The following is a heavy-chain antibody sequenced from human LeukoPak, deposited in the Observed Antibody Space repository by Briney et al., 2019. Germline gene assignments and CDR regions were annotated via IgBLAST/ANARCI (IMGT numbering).Heavy chain of an antibody. Sequence: PGGSLRLSCAASGFTFSSYWMSWVRQAPGKGLEWVANIKQDGSEKYYVDSVKGRFTISRDNAKNSLYLQMNSLRAEDTAVYYCARLHRLLWFGELSYWGQGTLVTVSS. D-gene: IGHD3-10*01. V-gene: IGHV3-7*01. CDR1: GFTFSSYW. CDR3: ARLHRLLWFGELSY. J-gene: IGHJ4*02. CDR2: IKQDGSEK.